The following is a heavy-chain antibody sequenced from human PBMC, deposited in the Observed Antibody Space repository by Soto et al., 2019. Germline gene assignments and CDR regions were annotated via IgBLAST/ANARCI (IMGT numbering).Heavy chain of an antibody. V-gene: IGHV1-24*01. CDR3: ATDWDIVVVPAASEAFDI. D-gene: IGHD2-2*01. CDR1: GYTLTELS. CDR2: FDPEDGET. Sequence: GASVKVSCKVSGYTLTELSMHWVRQAPGKGLEWMGGFDPEDGETIYAQKFQGRVTMTEDTSTDTAYMELSSLRSEDTAVYYCATDWDIVVVPAASEAFDIWGQGTMVTVSS. J-gene: IGHJ3*02.